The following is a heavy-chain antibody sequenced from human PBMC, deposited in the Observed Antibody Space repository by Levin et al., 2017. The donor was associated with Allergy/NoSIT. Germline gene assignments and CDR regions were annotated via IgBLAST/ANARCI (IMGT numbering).Heavy chain of an antibody. D-gene: IGHD1-26*01. V-gene: IGHV4-59*08. CDR1: GGSISGYY. Sequence: SETLSLTCTVSGGSISGYYWSWIRQPPGKGLESIGYIYYSGSTSYNPSLKSRVTMSVDTSKNQFSLNLSSVTAADTAVYSCARLATVKGVGATTVDERYYLDYWGQGTLVTVSS. CDR3: ARLATVKGVGATTVDERYYLDY. J-gene: IGHJ4*02. CDR2: IYYSGST.